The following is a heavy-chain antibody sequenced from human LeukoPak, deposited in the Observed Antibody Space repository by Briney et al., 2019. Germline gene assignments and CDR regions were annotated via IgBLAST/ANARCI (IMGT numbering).Heavy chain of an antibody. CDR3: AKRGVVIRVFLVGFHKEAYYFES. CDR2: ISDSGGST. J-gene: IGHJ4*02. Sequence: SGGPLRLSCAVSGITLSNYGMSWVRQAPGKGLEWVAGISDSGGSTKYADSVKGRFTISRDNPKNTLFLQMNSLRADDTAVYFCAKRGVVIRVFLVGFHKEAYYFESWGQGALVTVSS. CDR1: GITLSNYG. D-gene: IGHD3/OR15-3a*01. V-gene: IGHV3-23*01.